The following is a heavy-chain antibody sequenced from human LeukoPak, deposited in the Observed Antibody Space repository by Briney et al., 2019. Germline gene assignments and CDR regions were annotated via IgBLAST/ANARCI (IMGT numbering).Heavy chain of an antibody. J-gene: IGHJ5*02. CDR3: ARLRYSSGWPSPNWFDP. Sequence: GASVKVSCKASGYTFTGYYMHWVRQAPGQGLEWMGWINPNSGGTNYAQKFQGRVTMTRDTSISTAYMELSRLRSDDTAVYYCARLRYSSGWPSPNWFDPWGQGTLVTVSS. CDR2: INPNSGGT. D-gene: IGHD6-19*01. V-gene: IGHV1-2*02. CDR1: GYTFTGYY.